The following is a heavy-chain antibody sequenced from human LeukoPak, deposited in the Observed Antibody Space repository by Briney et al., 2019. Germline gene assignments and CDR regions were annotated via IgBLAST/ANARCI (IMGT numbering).Heavy chain of an antibody. V-gene: IGHV3-30-3*01. CDR1: GFTFSSYA. CDR3: ARGLYGSGSYYSGYYYYYGMDV. D-gene: IGHD3-10*01. Sequence: GGSLRLSCAASGFTFSSYAMHWVRQAPGKGLEWVAVISYAGSNKYYADSVKGRFTISRDNSKNTLYLQMNSLRAEDTAVYYCARGLYGSGSYYSGYYYYYGMDVWGQGTTVTVSS. CDR2: ISYAGSNK. J-gene: IGHJ6*02.